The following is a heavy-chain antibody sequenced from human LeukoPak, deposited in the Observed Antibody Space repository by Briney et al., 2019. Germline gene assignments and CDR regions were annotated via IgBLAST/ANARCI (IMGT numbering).Heavy chain of an antibody. J-gene: IGHJ5*02. CDR2: ISGSGGST. CDR1: GFTFSSYA. Sequence: GGSLRLPCAASGFTFSSYAMSWVRQAPGKGLEWVSAISGSGGSTYYADSVKGRFTISRDNSKNTLYLQMNSLRAEDTAVYYCAKAYSPRDWFDPWGQGTLVTVSS. CDR3: AKAYSPRDWFDP. D-gene: IGHD2-21*01. V-gene: IGHV3-23*01.